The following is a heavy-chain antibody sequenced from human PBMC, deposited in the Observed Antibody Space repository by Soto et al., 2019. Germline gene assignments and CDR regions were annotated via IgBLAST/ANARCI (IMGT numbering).Heavy chain of an antibody. CDR2: ISAYNGNT. D-gene: IGHD1-1*01. Sequence: SVKVSCKASGYSFTSYGISWVRQAPRQGLEWMGWISAYNGNTNYAQKLQGRVTMTTDTSTSTAYMELRSLRSDDTAVYYCARVATGTTLSPNWFDPWGQGTLVTVSS. CDR1: GYSFTSYG. CDR3: ARVATGTTLSPNWFDP. V-gene: IGHV1-18*04. J-gene: IGHJ5*02.